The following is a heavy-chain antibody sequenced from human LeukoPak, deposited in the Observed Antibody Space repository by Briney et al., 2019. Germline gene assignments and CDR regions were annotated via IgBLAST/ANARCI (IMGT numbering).Heavy chain of an antibody. Sequence: GRSLRLSCAASEFTFSSYAMYWVRQTPGKGLEWVAVISYDGSNKYYADSVKGRFIISRDNSKNTLYLQMNSLRGEGTAVYYWARDRDYYGSGSTNNWFDPWGQGTLVTVSS. V-gene: IGHV3-30*04. J-gene: IGHJ5*02. CDR3: ARDRDYYGSGSTNNWFDP. CDR2: ISYDGSNK. CDR1: EFTFSSYA. D-gene: IGHD3-10*01.